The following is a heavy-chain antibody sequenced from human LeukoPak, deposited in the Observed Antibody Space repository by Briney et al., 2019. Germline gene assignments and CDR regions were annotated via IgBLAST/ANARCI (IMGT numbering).Heavy chain of an antibody. Sequence: PGGSLRLSCAASRFIFSSYGMHWVRQAPGKGLEWVAVIRYDGSNKYYADSVKGRFTISRDNSKNTLYLQMNSLRAEDTAVFYCVRGGRGGCSSTTCYPDYWGQGTLVTVTS. J-gene: IGHJ4*02. CDR1: RFIFSSYG. V-gene: IGHV3-33*01. CDR3: VRGGRGGCSSTTCYPDY. CDR2: IRYDGSNK. D-gene: IGHD2-2*01.